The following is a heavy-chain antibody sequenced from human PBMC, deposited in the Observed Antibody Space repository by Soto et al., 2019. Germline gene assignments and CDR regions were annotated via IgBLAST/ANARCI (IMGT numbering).Heavy chain of an antibody. D-gene: IGHD3-16*01. J-gene: IGHJ4*02. Sequence: PGGSLRLSCAASGFTFSSYWMHWVRQAPGMGLVWVATINPDGRATKYADFVKGRFTVSRSNARTTLFLQMNGLRTEDTALYYCAKDLSWGQSDYWGRGTLVTVS. CDR3: AKDLSWGQSDY. CDR2: INPDGRAT. V-gene: IGHV3-74*01. CDR1: GFTFSSYW.